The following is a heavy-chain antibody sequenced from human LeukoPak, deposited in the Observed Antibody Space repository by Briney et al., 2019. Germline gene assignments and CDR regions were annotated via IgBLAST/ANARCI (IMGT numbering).Heavy chain of an antibody. CDR1: GFTFSSYG. D-gene: IGHD3-16*01. Sequence: GGSLRLSCAASGFTFSSYGMHWVRQAPVKGLEWVAFISYDGSNEYYADSVKGRFTISRDNSKNTLYVQMNSLRAEDTAVYYCATGALGNWGQGTLVTVSS. CDR3: ATGALGN. J-gene: IGHJ4*02. V-gene: IGHV3-30*03. CDR2: ISYDGSNE.